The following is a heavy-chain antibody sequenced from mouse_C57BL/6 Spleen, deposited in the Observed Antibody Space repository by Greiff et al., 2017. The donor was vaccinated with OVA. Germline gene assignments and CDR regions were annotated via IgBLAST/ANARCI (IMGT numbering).Heavy chain of an antibody. V-gene: IGHV1-64*01. J-gene: IGHJ2*01. CDR1: GYTFTSYW. Sequence: QVQLQQPGAELVKPGASVKLSCKASGYTFTSYWMDWVKQRPGQGLEWIGMIHPNSGSTNYNEKFKSKATLTVDKSSSTAYMQLSSLTSEDSAVYYCARGGTTVVATGDYWGQGTTLTVSS. CDR3: ARGGTTVVATGDY. CDR2: IHPNSGST. D-gene: IGHD1-1*01.